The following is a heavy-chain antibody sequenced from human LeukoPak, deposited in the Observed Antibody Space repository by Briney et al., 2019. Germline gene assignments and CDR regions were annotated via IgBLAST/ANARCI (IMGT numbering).Heavy chain of an antibody. Sequence: PSETLSLTCTVSGYSISSGYYWGWIRQPPGKGLEWIGSIYHSGSTYYNPSLKSRVTISVDTSKNQFSLKLSSVTAADAAVYYCARAEPYYYDSSGYYPFDYWGQGTLVTVSS. CDR3: ARAEPYYYDSSGYYPFDY. CDR1: GYSISSGYY. CDR2: IYHSGST. V-gene: IGHV4-38-2*02. J-gene: IGHJ4*02. D-gene: IGHD3-22*01.